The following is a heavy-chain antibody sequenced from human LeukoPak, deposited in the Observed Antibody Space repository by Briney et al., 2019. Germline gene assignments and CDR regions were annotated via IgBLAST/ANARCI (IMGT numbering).Heavy chain of an antibody. CDR1: GGSVRGYY. V-gene: IGHV4-34*01. J-gene: IGHJ6*02. D-gene: IGHD3-10*01. CDR3: ARRWGSGNYYGSGSYLYYYYGMDV. Sequence: PSETLSLICAVYGGSVRGYYWSWIRQPPGKGLEWIGEINHSGSSNYNPSLKSRVTISVDTSKNQFSLKLSSVTPADTAVYYCARRWGSGNYYGSGSYLYYYYGMDVWGQGTTVTVSS. CDR2: INHSGSS.